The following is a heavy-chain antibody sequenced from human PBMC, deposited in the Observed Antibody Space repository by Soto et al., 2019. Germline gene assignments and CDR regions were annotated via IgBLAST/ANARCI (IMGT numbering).Heavy chain of an antibody. J-gene: IGHJ4*02. D-gene: IGHD2-2*01. Sequence: PSETLSLTCTVSGGSISSYYWSWIRQPPGKGLEWIGYIYYSGSTNYNPSIKSRVTISVDTSKNQFSLKLSSVTAADTALYYCARGGGVVVPAAIYFDYWGQGTLVTVSS. CDR1: GGSISSYY. CDR3: ARGGGVVVPAAIYFDY. V-gene: IGHV4-59*01. CDR2: IYYSGST.